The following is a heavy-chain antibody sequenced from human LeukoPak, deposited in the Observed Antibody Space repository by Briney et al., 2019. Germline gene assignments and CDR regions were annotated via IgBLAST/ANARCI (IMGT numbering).Heavy chain of an antibody. J-gene: IGHJ3*01. CDR2: IYASVNT. CDR1: GGSIRSYY. CDR3: ARDQRVGGVGGAFDF. Sequence: PSETLSLTCTASGGSIRSYYWSWIRHPAGKGLEWIGRIYASVNTNYNPSLKSRVTMSVDTSKNQFSLKLSSVTAADTAVYYCARDQRVGGVGGAFDFWGQGTLLTVSS. V-gene: IGHV4-4*07. D-gene: IGHD5/OR15-5a*01.